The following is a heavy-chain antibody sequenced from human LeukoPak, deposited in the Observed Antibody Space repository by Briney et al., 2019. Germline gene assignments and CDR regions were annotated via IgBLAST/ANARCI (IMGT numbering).Heavy chain of an antibody. J-gene: IGHJ4*02. CDR2: IIPILGIA. D-gene: IGHD6-13*01. Sequence: ASVKVSCKASGGTFSSYAISWVRQAPGQGLEWMGRIIPILGIANYAQKFQGRVTITADKSTSTAYMELSSLRSEDTAVYYCARDYSSSWYNFDYWGQGTLVTVSS. V-gene: IGHV1-69*04. CDR3: ARDYSSSWYNFDY. CDR1: GGTFSSYA.